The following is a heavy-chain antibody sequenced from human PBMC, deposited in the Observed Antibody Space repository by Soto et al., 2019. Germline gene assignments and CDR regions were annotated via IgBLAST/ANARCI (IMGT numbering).Heavy chain of an antibody. CDR3: ARGLATLPVFAFDV. J-gene: IGHJ3*01. Sequence: QMTLMESGPTLVRPTQTLTLTCSFYGFSFSTSGVGVGWVRQPPGKALEWLALIYWSGDEHYRPSLKSRLTITKDPSKNQVVLIMANMDPVDTARYYCARGLATLPVFAFDVWGQGTTVTVSS. CDR2: IYWSGDE. CDR1: GFSFSTSGVG. V-gene: IGHV2-5*01. D-gene: IGHD6-6*01.